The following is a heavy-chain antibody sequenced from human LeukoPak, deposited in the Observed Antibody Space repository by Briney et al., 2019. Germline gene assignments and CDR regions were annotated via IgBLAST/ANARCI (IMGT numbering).Heavy chain of an antibody. D-gene: IGHD3-22*01. Sequence: SETLSLTCTVSGGSISSYYWSWIRQPPGKGLEWIGYIYYSGSTNYNPSLKSRVTISVDTSKNQFSLKLSSVTAADTAVYYCARDGDYYDSSGFDYWGQGTLVTVSS. CDR2: IYYSGST. J-gene: IGHJ4*02. CDR1: GGSISSYY. V-gene: IGHV4-59*01. CDR3: ARDGDYYDSSGFDY.